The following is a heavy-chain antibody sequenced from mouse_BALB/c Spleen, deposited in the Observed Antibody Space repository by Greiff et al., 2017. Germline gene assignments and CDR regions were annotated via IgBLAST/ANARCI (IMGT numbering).Heavy chain of an antibody. D-gene: IGHD1-1*01. Sequence: EVQLQESGPGLVKPSQSLSLTCSVTGYSITSGYYWNWIRQFPGNKLEWMGYISYDGSNNYNPSLKNRISITRDTSKNQFFLKLNSVTTEDTATYYCARGGYYGSSYTAWFAYWGQGTLVTVSA. CDR2: ISYDGSN. J-gene: IGHJ3*01. V-gene: IGHV3-6*02. CDR1: GYSITSGYY. CDR3: ARGGYYGSSYTAWFAY.